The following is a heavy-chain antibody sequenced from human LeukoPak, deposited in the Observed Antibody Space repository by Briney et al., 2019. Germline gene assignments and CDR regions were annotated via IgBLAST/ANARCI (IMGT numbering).Heavy chain of an antibody. CDR3: ARFRYSRSPYYYYYMDV. CDR2: INPNTGGT. CDR1: GGTFSSYA. D-gene: IGHD4-11*01. J-gene: IGHJ6*03. Sequence: ASVKVSCKASGGTFSSYAISWVRQAPGQGLEWMGWINPNTGGTNYAQKFQGRVTMTRDTSISTAYMELSRLRSDDTAVYYCARFRYSRSPYYYYYMDVWGKGTTVTVSS. V-gene: IGHV1-2*02.